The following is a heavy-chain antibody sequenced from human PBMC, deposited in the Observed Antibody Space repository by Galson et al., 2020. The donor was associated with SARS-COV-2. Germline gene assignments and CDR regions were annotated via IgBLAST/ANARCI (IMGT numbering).Heavy chain of an antibody. CDR1: GFTFSSYE. J-gene: IGHJ4*02. Sequence: GGSLRLSCAASGFTFSSYEMNWVRQAPGKGLEWVSYISSSGSTIYYADSVKGRFTISRDNAKNSLYLQMNSLRAEDTAVYYCASASGGTPFDYWGQGTLVTVSS. CDR2: ISSSGSTI. D-gene: IGHD2-15*01. CDR3: ASASGGTPFDY. V-gene: IGHV3-48*03.